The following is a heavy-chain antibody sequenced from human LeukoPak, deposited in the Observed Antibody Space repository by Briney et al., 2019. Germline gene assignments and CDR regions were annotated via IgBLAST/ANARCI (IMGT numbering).Heavy chain of an antibody. CDR3: ATDSSSSSEGY. J-gene: IGHJ4*02. CDR2: INPSGGST. V-gene: IGHV1-46*01. D-gene: IGHD6-6*01. Sequence: ASVKVSCKASGYAFTSYYMHWVRQAPGQGLEWMGIINPSGGSTSYAQKFQGRVTMTRDMSTSTVYMELSSLRSEDTAVYYCATDSSSSSEGYWGQGTLVTVSS. CDR1: GYAFTSYY.